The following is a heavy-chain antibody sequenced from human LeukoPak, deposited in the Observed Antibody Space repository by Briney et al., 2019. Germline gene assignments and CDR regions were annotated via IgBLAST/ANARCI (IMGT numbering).Heavy chain of an antibody. CDR3: TRAVITFGAAVAKGFDC. V-gene: IGHV4-59*01. J-gene: IGHJ4*02. CDR2: IYYSGST. Sequence: SETLSLTCSVSGGSISSYYWSWIRQPPGKGLEWIGYIYYSGSTKYNPSLESRVTISVDTSKNQFSLNLSSVTAADTAVYYCTRAVITFGAAVAKGFDCWGQGTLVTVSS. CDR1: GGSISSYY. D-gene: IGHD3-16*01.